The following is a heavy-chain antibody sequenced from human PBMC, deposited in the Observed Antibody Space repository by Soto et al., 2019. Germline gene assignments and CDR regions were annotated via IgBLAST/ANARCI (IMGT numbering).Heavy chain of an antibody. CDR3: ARDRPPDS. J-gene: IGHJ4*02. V-gene: IGHV1-2*02. CDR2: INPNTGDT. D-gene: IGHD6-6*01. Sequence: GASVKVSCKASGYKFTAYYMHWVRQAPEQGLEWMGWINPNTGDTTYAQNFQGRGTMTRDTSITTAFMELSSLRSDDTAVYYCARDRPPDSWGQGTLVTVS. CDR1: GYKFTAYY.